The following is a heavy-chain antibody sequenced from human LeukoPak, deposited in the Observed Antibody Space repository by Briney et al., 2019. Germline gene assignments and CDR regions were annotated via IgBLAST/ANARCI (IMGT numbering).Heavy chain of an antibody. D-gene: IGHD5-24*01. CDR2: IYYSGST. CDR3: ARQRVSDGAHPPYYFDY. Sequence: SETLSLTCIVSGGSISSSSYYWGWIRQPPGKGLEWIGSIYYSGSTYYNPSLKSRVTISVDTSKNQFSLKLSSVTAADTAVYYCARQRVSDGAHPPYYFDYWGQGTLVTVSS. CDR1: GGSISSSSYY. J-gene: IGHJ4*02. V-gene: IGHV4-39*01.